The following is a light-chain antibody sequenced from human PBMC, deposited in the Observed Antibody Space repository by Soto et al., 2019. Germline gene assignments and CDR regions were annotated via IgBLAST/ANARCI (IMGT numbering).Light chain of an antibody. Sequence: LQMTQSPSSLSASVGDRVTITCRASQSIRRFLAWYQQKPGKAPKLLIYQASNLESGVPSRFSGSGSGTEFTLTISSLQPDDLAVYYCQQYNYYRWTFGQGTKVDIK. J-gene: IGKJ1*01. CDR1: QSIRRF. CDR2: QAS. CDR3: QQYNYYRWT. V-gene: IGKV1-5*03.